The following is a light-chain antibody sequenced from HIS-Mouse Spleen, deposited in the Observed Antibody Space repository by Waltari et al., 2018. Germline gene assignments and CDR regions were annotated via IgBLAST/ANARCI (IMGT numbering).Light chain of an antibody. CDR3: SSYTSSSTLGV. Sequence: SYELTQPLSVSVALGQTARITCGGNNIGRKNVHWYQQKPGQAPVLVIYRDSNRPSGIPERCSGSNSGNTATLTISGLQAEDEADYYCSSYTSSSTLGVFGGGTKLTVL. J-gene: IGLJ3*02. CDR2: RDS. CDR1: NIGRKN. V-gene: IGLV3-9*01.